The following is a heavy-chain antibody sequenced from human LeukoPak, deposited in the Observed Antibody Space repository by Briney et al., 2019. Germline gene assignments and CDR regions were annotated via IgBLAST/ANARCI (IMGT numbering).Heavy chain of an antibody. D-gene: IGHD5-18*01. CDR2: INPNSGGS. Sequence: GASVKVSCKASGYTFSGYNMHWVRQAPGQGLEWMGWINPNSGGSNYAQSFQDRVTMTRDTSISTAYMELSRLRSDDTAVYYCAREERGYSDFEYWGQGTLVTVSS. CDR1: GYTFSGYN. J-gene: IGHJ4*02. CDR3: AREERGYSDFEY. V-gene: IGHV1-2*02.